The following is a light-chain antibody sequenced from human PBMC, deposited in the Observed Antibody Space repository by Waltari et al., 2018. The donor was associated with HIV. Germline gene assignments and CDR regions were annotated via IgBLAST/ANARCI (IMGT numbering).Light chain of an antibody. CDR1: ESLRGSY. J-gene: IGKJ2*01. CDR2: AAS. V-gene: IGKV3-20*01. CDR3: QQYGGSPLYT. Sequence: EIVLTQSPGTLSFSPGESATLSSRASESLRGSYLVWYQKKPGQAPRLLIYAASKRATGIPDRISGSGSGTDFTLTISRLEPEDFAVYYCQQYGGSPLYTFGQGTKLEIK.